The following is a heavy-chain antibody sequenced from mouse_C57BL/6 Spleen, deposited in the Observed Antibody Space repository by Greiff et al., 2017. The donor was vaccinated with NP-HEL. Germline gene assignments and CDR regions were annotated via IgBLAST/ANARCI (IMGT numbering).Heavy chain of an antibody. D-gene: IGHD3-2*01. J-gene: IGHJ3*01. CDR1: GYAFSSSW. CDR2: IYPGDGDT. CDR3: ASQTARFAY. Sequence: VQLQQSGPELVKPGASVKISCKASGYAFSSSWMNWVKQRPGKGLEWIGRIYPGDGDTNYNGKFKGKATLTADKSSSTAYMQLSSLTSEDSAVYFCASQTARFAYWGQGTLVTVSA. V-gene: IGHV1-82*01.